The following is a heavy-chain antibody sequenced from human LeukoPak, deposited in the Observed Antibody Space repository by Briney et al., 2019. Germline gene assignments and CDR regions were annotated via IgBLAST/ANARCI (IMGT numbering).Heavy chain of an antibody. Sequence: PSETLSLTCTVSGGSISSSSYYWGWIRQPPGKGLEWIGSIYYSGSTYYNPSLKSRVTISVDTSKNQFSLKLSSVTAADTAVYYCARDQYSSGWADLDYWGQGTLVTVSS. J-gene: IGHJ4*02. CDR2: IYYSGST. V-gene: IGHV4-39*07. D-gene: IGHD6-19*01. CDR1: GGSISSSSYY. CDR3: ARDQYSSGWADLDY.